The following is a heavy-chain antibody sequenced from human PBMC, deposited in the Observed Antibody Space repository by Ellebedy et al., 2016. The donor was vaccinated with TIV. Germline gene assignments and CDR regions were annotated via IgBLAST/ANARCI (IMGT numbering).Heavy chain of an antibody. J-gene: IGHJ2*01. V-gene: IGHV4-59*01. CDR2: IYYSGST. CDR1: GGSISSYY. Sequence: SETLSLXXTVSGGSISSYYWSWIRQPPGKGLEWIGYIYYSGSTNYNPSLKSRVTISVDTSKNQFSLKLSSVTAADTAVYYCARQSYDILTGPGWYFDLWGRGTLVTVSS. CDR3: ARQSYDILTGPGWYFDL. D-gene: IGHD3-9*01.